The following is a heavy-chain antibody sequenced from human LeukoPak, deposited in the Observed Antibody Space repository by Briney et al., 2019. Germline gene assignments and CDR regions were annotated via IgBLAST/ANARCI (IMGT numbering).Heavy chain of an antibody. D-gene: IGHD6-13*01. CDR1: GGSISSYY. J-gene: IGHJ5*02. Sequence: SETLSLTCTVSGGSISSYYWSWIRQPPGKGLEWIGYIYYSGSTNYNPSLKSRVTISVDTSKNQFSLKLSSVTAADTAVYYCARTEASWYWSKNWFDPWGQGTLVTVSS. V-gene: IGHV4-59*08. CDR3: ARTEASWYWSKNWFDP. CDR2: IYYSGST.